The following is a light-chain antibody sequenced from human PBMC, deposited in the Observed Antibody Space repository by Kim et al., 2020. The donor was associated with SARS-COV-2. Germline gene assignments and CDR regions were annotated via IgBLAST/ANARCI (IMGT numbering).Light chain of an antibody. CDR2: GAS. Sequence: GVRTTLAGRASQSVISSYLAWYQQNTGQAPSLLIYGASSRATGIPDRFSGSGSGTDFTLTISRLEHEDFAVYYCQQYGSSPPEYSFGQGTKLEI. CDR3: QQYGSSPPEYS. J-gene: IGKJ2*03. CDR1: QSVISSY. V-gene: IGKV3-20*01.